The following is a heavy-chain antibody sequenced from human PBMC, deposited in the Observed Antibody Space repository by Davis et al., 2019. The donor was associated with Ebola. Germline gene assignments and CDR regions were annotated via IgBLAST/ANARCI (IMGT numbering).Heavy chain of an antibody. CDR2: IWYDGSNK. V-gene: IGHV3-30*19. CDR3: ARDLRKGSGSYRFDY. J-gene: IGHJ4*02. CDR1: GFTFSSYG. Sequence: GESLKISCAASGFTFSSYGMHWVRQAPGKGLEWVAVIWYDGSNKYYADSVKGRFTISRDNSKNTLYLQMNSLRAEDTAVYYCARDLRKGSGSYRFDYWGQGTLVTVSS. D-gene: IGHD3-10*01.